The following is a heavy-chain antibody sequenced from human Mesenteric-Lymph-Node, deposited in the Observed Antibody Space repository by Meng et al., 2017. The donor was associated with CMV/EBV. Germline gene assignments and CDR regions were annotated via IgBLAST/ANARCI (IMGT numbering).Heavy chain of an antibody. CDR1: GGSVSSGSSY. CDR3: AREVTIFGVVIGYKFDP. V-gene: IGHV4-61*01. J-gene: IGHJ5*02. D-gene: IGHD3-3*01. CDR2: IYHSGST. Sequence: SETLSLTCTVSGGSVSSGSSYWSWIRQPPGKGLEWIGYIYHSGSTTYNPSLKSRVTMSVDTSKNQFSLRLSSVTAADTAVYYCAREVTIFGVVIGYKFDPWGQGTLVTVSS.